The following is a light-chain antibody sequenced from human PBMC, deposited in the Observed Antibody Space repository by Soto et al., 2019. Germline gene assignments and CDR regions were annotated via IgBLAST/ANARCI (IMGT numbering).Light chain of an antibody. CDR1: QSVSSSY. CDR3: QHYVERSPIT. Sequence: EIVLTQSPGTLSLSPGERATLSCRASQSVSSSYLAWYQQKPGQAPRPLIHGASIRATGIPDRFSGSGSGTDFTLTISRLEPEDFALYYCQHYVERSPITFGQGTRLEI. J-gene: IGKJ5*01. V-gene: IGKV3-20*01. CDR2: GAS.